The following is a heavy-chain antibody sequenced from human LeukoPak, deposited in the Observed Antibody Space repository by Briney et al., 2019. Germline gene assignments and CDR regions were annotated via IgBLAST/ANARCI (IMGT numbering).Heavy chain of an antibody. D-gene: IGHD6-13*01. CDR2: IYSGGST. V-gene: IGHV3-66*01. CDR1: GFTVSSNY. CDR3: ARDGTAKMMGWYSSSWVPGAFDI. Sequence: GSLRLSCAASGFTVSSNYMSWVRQAPGKGLEWVSVIYSGGSTYYADSVKGRFTISRDNSKNTLYLQMNSLRAEDTAVYYCARDGTAKMMGWYSSSWVPGAFDIWGQGTMVTVSS. J-gene: IGHJ3*02.